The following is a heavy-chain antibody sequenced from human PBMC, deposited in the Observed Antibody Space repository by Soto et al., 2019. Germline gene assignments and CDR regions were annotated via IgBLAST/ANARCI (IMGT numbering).Heavy chain of an antibody. D-gene: IGHD3-10*01. V-gene: IGHV3-21*01. CDR1: GFTFSSYS. J-gene: IGHJ6*02. Sequence: NPGGSLRLSCAASGFTFSSYSMNWVRQAPGKGLEWVSSISSSSSYIYYADSVKGRFTISRDNAKNSLYLQMNSLRAEDTAVYYCARDHGGFVWFGEVGITPDYYYYGMDVWGQGTTVTVSS. CDR2: ISSSSSYI. CDR3: ARDHGGFVWFGEVGITPDYYYYGMDV.